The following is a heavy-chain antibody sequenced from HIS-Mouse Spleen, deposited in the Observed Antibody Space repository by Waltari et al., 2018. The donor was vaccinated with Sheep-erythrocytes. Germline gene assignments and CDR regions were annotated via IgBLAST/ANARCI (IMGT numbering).Heavy chain of an antibody. V-gene: IGHV3-13*01. CDR1: GFTFSSYD. Sequence: EVQLVESGGGLVQPGGSLRLSCAASGFTFSSYDMHWVRQATGKGLEWVSAIGTAGDTYYPGSVKGRFTISRENAKNSLYLQMNSRRAGDTAVYDCARANSGSYDDAFDSWGQGTMVTVSS. D-gene: IGHD1-26*01. J-gene: IGHJ3*02. CDR2: IGTAGDT. CDR3: ARANSGSYDDAFDS.